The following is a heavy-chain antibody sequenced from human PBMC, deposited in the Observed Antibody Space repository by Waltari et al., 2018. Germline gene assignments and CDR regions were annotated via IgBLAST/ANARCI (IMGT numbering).Heavy chain of an antibody. J-gene: IGHJ4*02. CDR2: TYYRSNWSN. D-gene: IGHD1-26*01. CDR1: GDSLSSDGVA. V-gene: IGHV6-1*01. CDR3: ARGRNSAFDY. Sequence: QVQLQQSGPGLVKPSQTLSLTCAISGDSLSSDGVAWNWIRQSPSRGLEWLGRTYYRSNWSNDYAVFVKSRISINPDTSKNQFSLQLTSLTPEDTAVYYCARGRNSAFDYWDQGTLVTVSS.